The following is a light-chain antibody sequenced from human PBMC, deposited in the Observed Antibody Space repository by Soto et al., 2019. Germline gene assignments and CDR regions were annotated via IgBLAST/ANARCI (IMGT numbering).Light chain of an antibody. CDR3: CSYAGSMTGV. Sequence: QSALTQPASVSGSPGQSITISCTGSSSDVGSYTFVSWYQHHPGKAPKLMIYEATKRPSGVSHRFSGSKSGNTASLTISGLQAEDEGEYYCCSYAGSMTGVFGGRTKLTVL. CDR1: SSDVGSYTF. J-gene: IGLJ3*02. CDR2: EAT. V-gene: IGLV2-23*01.